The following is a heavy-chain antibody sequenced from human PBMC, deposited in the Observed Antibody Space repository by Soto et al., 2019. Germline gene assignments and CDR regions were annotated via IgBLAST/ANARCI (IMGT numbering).Heavy chain of an antibody. Sequence: SETLSLTCAVSSGSIDNVYWWSWVRQSPGKGLEWIGYIYNSGTTYYNPSLKSRVTISVDTSKNQFSLKLTSVTAADTAVYYCARDPAPWGQGTLVTVSS. CDR1: SGSIDNVYW. J-gene: IGHJ5*02. CDR2: IYNSGTT. V-gene: IGHV4-31*11. CDR3: ARDPAP.